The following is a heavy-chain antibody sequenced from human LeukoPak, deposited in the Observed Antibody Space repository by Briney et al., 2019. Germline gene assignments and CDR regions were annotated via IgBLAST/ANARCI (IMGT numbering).Heavy chain of an antibody. CDR2: IYPGDSDT. D-gene: IGHD6-6*01. V-gene: IGHV5-51*01. CDR3: ARRVFLSSRGYYFDY. Sequence: GESLKISCKGSGYSFTSYWIGWVRQMPGKGLEWMGIIYPGDSDTRYSPSFQGQVTISADKSISTAYLQWSSLKASDTAMYYCARRVFLSSRGYYFDYWGQGTLVTVSS. J-gene: IGHJ4*02. CDR1: GYSFTSYW.